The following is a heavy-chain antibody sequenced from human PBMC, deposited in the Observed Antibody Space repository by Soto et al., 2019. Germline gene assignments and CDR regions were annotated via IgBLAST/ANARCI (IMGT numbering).Heavy chain of an antibody. CDR3: AGGFGSGHYDY. CDR1: GVPISSSSW. Sequence: QVQLQQSGQGLVKPSGTLSLTCAVSGVPISSSSWWSWVRPPPGKGLGCGWEIYHSGSTNYNPSLKSRVSISVARSKNQCSPRLSSVTAADTAIYYCAGGFGSGHYDYWGQGSLVTVSS. D-gene: IGHD3-9*01. J-gene: IGHJ4*02. CDR2: IYHSGST. V-gene: IGHV4-4*02.